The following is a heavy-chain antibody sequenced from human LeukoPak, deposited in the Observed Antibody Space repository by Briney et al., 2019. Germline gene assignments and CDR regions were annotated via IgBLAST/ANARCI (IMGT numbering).Heavy chain of an antibody. J-gene: IGHJ4*02. Sequence: GGSLRLSCAASGFTFTNYWMHWVRQAPGKGLVWVSGINHDGTGTYYADSVKGRFTISRDNAKNTVDLKMNGLRAEDTTVYYSATVSEYWGQGTLVTVSS. CDR3: ATVSEY. CDR1: GFTFTNYW. CDR2: INHDGTGT. V-gene: IGHV3-74*01.